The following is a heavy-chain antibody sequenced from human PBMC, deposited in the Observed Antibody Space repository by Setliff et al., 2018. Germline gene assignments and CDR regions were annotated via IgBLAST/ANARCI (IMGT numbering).Heavy chain of an antibody. CDR3: ARDPRLWITFGGECLWDY. J-gene: IGHJ4*02. V-gene: IGHV4-34*01. Sequence: KASETLSLTCAVYGGSFSDSYWSWIRQPPGKGLEWIGDINYLGNTNYNPSLKSRVTISVDTSKNQFSLKLSSVTAADTAVYYCARDPRLWITFGGECLWDYWGQGTLVTVSS. CDR2: INYLGNT. D-gene: IGHD3-16*01. CDR1: GGSFSDSY.